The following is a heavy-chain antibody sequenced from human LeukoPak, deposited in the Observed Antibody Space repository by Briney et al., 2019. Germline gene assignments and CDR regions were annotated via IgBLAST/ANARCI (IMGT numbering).Heavy chain of an antibody. V-gene: IGHV3-23*01. CDR3: AKEGYCSGGSRYSPYYFDY. D-gene: IGHD2-15*01. Sequence: GGTLRLSCAASGLTFSSYGMSWVRQAPGKGLEWVSAISGSGGSTYYADSVKGRFTISRDNSKNTLYLQMNSLRAEDTAVYYCAKEGYCSGGSRYSPYYFDYWGQGTLVTVSS. J-gene: IGHJ4*02. CDR2: ISGSGGST. CDR1: GLTFSSYG.